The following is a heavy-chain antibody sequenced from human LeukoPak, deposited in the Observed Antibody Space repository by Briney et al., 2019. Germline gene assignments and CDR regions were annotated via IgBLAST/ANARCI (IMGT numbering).Heavy chain of an antibody. Sequence: SATLSLTCTVSGGSISSYYWSWIRQPPGKGLEWIGYIYYSGSTNYNPSLKSRVTISVDTSKNQFSLKLSSVTAADTAVYYCARHKAMVRGVRGFDYWGQGTLVTVSS. CDR2: IYYSGST. CDR3: ARHKAMVRGVRGFDY. J-gene: IGHJ4*02. D-gene: IGHD3-10*01. V-gene: IGHV4-59*08. CDR1: GGSISSYY.